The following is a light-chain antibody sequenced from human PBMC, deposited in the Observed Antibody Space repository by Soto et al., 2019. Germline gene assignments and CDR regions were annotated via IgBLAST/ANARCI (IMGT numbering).Light chain of an antibody. CDR2: DVS. J-gene: IGLJ1*01. V-gene: IGLV2-14*03. Sequence: QFLRAPPAPVFGGPGQSITLSWPGTSSEVGGFAYVSWYQHQPGKAPQLMIYDVSSRPSWVSSRFSGSKSGNTASLIISGLQAEDEADYYCSSYTFSSYTRRTAYVFGTGTKVTVL. CDR1: SSEVGGFAY. CDR3: SSYTFSSYTRRTAYV.